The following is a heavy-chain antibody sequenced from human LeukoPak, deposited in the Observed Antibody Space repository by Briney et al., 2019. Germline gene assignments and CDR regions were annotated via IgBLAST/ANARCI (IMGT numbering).Heavy chain of an antibody. CDR1: GFTVSGNY. CDR2: IYSGGTT. Sequence: GGSLRLSCAVSGFTVSGNYMSWVRQAPGKGLEWVSLIYSGGTTYYADSVKGRFTISRDNSKNTLYLQMNSLRAEDTAVYYCARDACGGDCSLFDYWGQGTLVTVSS. D-gene: IGHD2-21*02. CDR3: ARDACGGDCSLFDY. J-gene: IGHJ4*02. V-gene: IGHV3-53*05.